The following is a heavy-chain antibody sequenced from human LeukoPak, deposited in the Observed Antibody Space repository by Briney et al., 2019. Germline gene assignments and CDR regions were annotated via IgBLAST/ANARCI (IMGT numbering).Heavy chain of an antibody. CDR2: IYPGDSDT. D-gene: IGHD1-26*01. Sequence: RESLKISCKGSGYTFSSNWIGWVRQMPGKGLEWMGIIYPGDSDTRYSPSFQGQVTISADKSSSTAYLQWSSLKASDTAMYYCARHRVGIYSRNHAFDIWGQGTMATVSS. J-gene: IGHJ3*02. V-gene: IGHV5-51*01. CDR1: GYTFSSNW. CDR3: ARHRVGIYSRNHAFDI.